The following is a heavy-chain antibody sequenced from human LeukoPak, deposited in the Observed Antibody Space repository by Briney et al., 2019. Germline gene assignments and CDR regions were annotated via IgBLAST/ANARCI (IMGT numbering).Heavy chain of an antibody. CDR3: ARDRNGFDY. CDR1: GFTFSSYA. Sequence: GGSLRLSCAASGFTFSSYAMTWVRQAPGKGLGWVSYISPSSSDIYYADSVKGRFTISRDNAKNSLYLQMNSLRDEDTAVYYCARDRNGFDYWGQGTLVTVSS. D-gene: IGHD3-3*01. CDR2: ISPSSSDI. J-gene: IGHJ4*02. V-gene: IGHV3-48*02.